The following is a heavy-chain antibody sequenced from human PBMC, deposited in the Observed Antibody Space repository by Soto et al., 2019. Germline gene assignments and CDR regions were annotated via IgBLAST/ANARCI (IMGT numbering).Heavy chain of an antibody. J-gene: IGHJ6*02. Sequence: GGSLRLSCAASGFTFSSYAMSWVRQAPGEGLEWVSAISGSGGSTYYADSVKGRFTISRDNSKNTLYLQMNSLRAEDTAVYYCATSTVTTRFGYYYGMDVWGQGTTVTVSS. D-gene: IGHD4-17*01. V-gene: IGHV3-23*01. CDR3: ATSTVTTRFGYYYGMDV. CDR1: GFTFSSYA. CDR2: ISGSGGST.